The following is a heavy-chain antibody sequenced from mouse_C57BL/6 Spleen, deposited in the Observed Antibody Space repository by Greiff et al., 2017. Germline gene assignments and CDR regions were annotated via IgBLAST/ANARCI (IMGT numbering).Heavy chain of an antibody. V-gene: IGHV1-9*01. CDR3: ARNADGYSRYYFDY. J-gene: IGHJ2*01. CDR1: GYTFTGYW. CDR2: ILPGSGST. Sequence: VQLQQSGAELMKPGASVKLSCTATGYTFTGYWIEWVKQRPGHGLEWIGEILPGSGSTNYTEKFKGKATFTADTSSNTAYMHLSSLTTEDSAIYSCARNADGYSRYYFDYWGQGTTLTVSS. D-gene: IGHD2-3*01.